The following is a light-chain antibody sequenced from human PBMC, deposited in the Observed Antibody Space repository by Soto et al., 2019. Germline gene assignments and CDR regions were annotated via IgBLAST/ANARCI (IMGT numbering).Light chain of an antibody. CDR2: GAS. V-gene: IGKV3-15*01. J-gene: IGKJ1*01. CDR3: QQYDNWPRT. Sequence: EIVMTQSPATLSVSPGERATLSCRASQSVRNNLAWYQQKPGQAPRLLIYGASTRANGTPARFRGSGFGTEFTLTISGLQSEDFAIYYCQQYDNWPRTFCQGTKVEIK. CDR1: QSVRNN.